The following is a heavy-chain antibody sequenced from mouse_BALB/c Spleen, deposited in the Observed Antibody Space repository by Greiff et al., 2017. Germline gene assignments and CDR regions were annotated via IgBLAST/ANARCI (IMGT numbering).Heavy chain of an antibody. Sequence: EVKLVESGGGLVQPGGSRKLSCAASGFTFSSFGMHWVRQAPEKGLEWVAYISSGSSTIYYADTVKGRFTISRDNPKNTLFLQMTSLKSEDTAMYYCARPYRYDRTWFAYWGQGTLVTVSA. CDR1: GFTFSSFG. J-gene: IGHJ3*01. CDR2: ISSGSSTI. CDR3: ARPYRYDRTWFAY. D-gene: IGHD2-14*01. V-gene: IGHV5-17*02.